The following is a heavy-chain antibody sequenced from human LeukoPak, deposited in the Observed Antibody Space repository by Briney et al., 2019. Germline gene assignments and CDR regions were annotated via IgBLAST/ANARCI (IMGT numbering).Heavy chain of an antibody. CDR2: INAGNGNT. CDR1: GYTFTSYA. CDR3: ARDGPRGYDSSGYSNFDH. J-gene: IGHJ4*02. V-gene: IGHV1-3*01. D-gene: IGHD3-22*01. Sequence: ASVKVSCKASGYTFTSYAMHWVRQAPGQRLEWMGWINAGNGNTKYSQKFQGRVTITRDTSASTAYMELSSLRSEDTAVYYCARDGPRGYDSSGYSNFDHWGQGTLVTVSS.